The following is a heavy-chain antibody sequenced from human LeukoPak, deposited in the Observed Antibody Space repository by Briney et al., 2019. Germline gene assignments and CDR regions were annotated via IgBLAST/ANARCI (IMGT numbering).Heavy chain of an antibody. CDR3: AKSYFDYSTYYSYYFNL. V-gene: IGHV4-34*01. CDR2: FNHSGST. Sequence: PSNPLTRTCAVYGGSFRGYSWAWIRQPPGKGLGWFGEFNHSGSTNYNPSLKSRVTISVDTSKNQFSLKLSSVTAADTAVYYCAKSYFDYSTYYSYYFNLWGQGALVTVSS. J-gene: IGHJ4*02. D-gene: IGHD4-11*01. CDR1: GGSFRGYS.